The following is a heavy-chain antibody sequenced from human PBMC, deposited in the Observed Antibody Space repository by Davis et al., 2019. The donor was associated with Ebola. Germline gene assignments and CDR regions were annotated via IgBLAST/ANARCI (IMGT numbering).Heavy chain of an antibody. Sequence: AASVKVSCKAVGDTLTSYAMTWVRQAPGQGLEWMGGIIPVFRTASYAQKFQGRVTITADEPTRTAYMELDGLISEDTAVYYCALLGPQRYCSGGGCHGYLDYWGQGTLVTVSS. J-gene: IGHJ4*02. V-gene: IGHV1-69*13. CDR3: ALLGPQRYCSGGGCHGYLDY. CDR1: GDTLTSYA. D-gene: IGHD2-15*01. CDR2: IIPVFRTA.